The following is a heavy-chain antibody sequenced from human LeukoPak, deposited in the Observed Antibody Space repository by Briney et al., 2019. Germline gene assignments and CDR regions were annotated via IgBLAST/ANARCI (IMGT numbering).Heavy chain of an antibody. CDR3: ASIDYYDSSGYYY. V-gene: IGHV4-59*01. CDR2: IYYSGST. CDR1: GGSISSYY. J-gene: IGHJ4*02. D-gene: IGHD3-22*01. Sequence: SETLSLTCTVSGGSISSYYWSWIRQPPGKGLEWIGYIYYSGSTNYNPSLKSRVTISVDTSKNQFSLKLSSVTAADTAVYYCASIDYYDSSGYYYWGQGTLVTVAS.